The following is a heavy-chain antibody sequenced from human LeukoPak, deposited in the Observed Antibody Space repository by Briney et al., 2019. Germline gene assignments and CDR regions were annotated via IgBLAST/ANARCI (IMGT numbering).Heavy chain of an antibody. CDR3: ARSSIAARGTPDY. J-gene: IGHJ4*02. V-gene: IGHV4-38-2*01. Sequence: PSETLSLTCAVSGYSISSGYYWGWIRQPPGKGLEWIGSIYHSGSTYYNPSLKSRVTISVDTSKNQCSLKLSSVTAADTAVYYCARSSIAARGTPDYWGQGTLVTVSS. D-gene: IGHD6-6*01. CDR1: GYSISSGYY. CDR2: IYHSGST.